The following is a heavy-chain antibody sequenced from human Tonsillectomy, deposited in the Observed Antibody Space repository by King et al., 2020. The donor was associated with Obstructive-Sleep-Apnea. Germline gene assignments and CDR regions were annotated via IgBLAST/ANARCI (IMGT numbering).Heavy chain of an antibody. J-gene: IGHJ5*02. V-gene: IGHV4-34*01. CDR3: ARAKGYCSSTSCYPREFDP. CDR2: INHSGST. Sequence: QVQLQQWGAGLLKPSETLSLTCAVYGGSFSGYYWSWIRQPPGKGLEWFVEINHSGSTNYNPSLKSRVTISVDTSKNQFSLKLSSVTAADTAVYYCARAKGYCSSTSCYPREFDPWGQGTLVTVSS. CDR1: GGSFSGYY. D-gene: IGHD2-2*01.